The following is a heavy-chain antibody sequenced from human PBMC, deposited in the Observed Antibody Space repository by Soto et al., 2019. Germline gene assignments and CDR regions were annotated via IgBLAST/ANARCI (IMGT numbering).Heavy chain of an antibody. V-gene: IGHV5-10-1*01. D-gene: IGHD2-15*01. Sequence: ESLKISCKGSGYSFTSYWISWVRQMPGKGLEWMGRIDPSDSYTNYSSSFQGHVTISADKSISTAYLQWSSLKASDTAMYYCARHWSPIYCSGGSCYSFMHYWGQGTLVTVSS. J-gene: IGHJ4*02. CDR1: GYSFTSYW. CDR3: ARHWSPIYCSGGSCYSFMHY. CDR2: IDPSDSYT.